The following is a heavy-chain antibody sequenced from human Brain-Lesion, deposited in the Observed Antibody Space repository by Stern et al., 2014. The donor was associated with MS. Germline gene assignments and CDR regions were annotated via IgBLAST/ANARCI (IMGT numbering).Heavy chain of an antibody. CDR1: GGSISSSSYY. D-gene: IGHD3-22*01. CDR3: ARGTYYYDSD. V-gene: IGHV4-39*01. CDR2: IYYSGST. J-gene: IGHJ4*02. Sequence: MQLVESGPGLVKPSETLSLTCTVSGGSISSSSYYWGWIRQPPGKGLEWIGSIYYSGSTYYNPSLKSRLTISVDTSTNQFSLKLSSVTAADTAVYYCARGTYYYDSDWGQGTLVTVSS.